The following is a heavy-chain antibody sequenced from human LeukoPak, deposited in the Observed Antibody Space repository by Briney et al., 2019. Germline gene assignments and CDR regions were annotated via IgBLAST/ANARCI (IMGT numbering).Heavy chain of an antibody. Sequence: GGSLRLSCAASGFTFWNYAMSWVRQAPGKGLEWVSAISGIGHSTFYAESVKGRFTLSRDNSKNTLYLQMNSLTAEDTGVYYCAKDYPDRCGYFWYFDLWGRGTLVTVSS. CDR2: ISGIGHST. V-gene: IGHV3-23*01. CDR1: GFTFWNYA. CDR3: AKDYPDRCGYFWYFDL. J-gene: IGHJ2*01. D-gene: IGHD3-22*01.